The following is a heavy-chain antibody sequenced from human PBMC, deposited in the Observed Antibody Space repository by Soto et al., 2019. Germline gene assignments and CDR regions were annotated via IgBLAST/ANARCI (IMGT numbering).Heavy chain of an antibody. CDR2: ISAYNGNT. CDR1: GYTFTSYG. Sequence: ALVKVSCKASGYTFTSYGISWVRQAPGQGLEWMGWISAYNGNTNYAQKLQGRVTITTDTSTSTAYMELRSLRSDDTAVYYCARVPSEGYCSSTSCYNPLDYFDYWGQGTLVTVSS. J-gene: IGHJ4*02. V-gene: IGHV1-18*04. CDR3: ARVPSEGYCSSTSCYNPLDYFDY. D-gene: IGHD2-2*02.